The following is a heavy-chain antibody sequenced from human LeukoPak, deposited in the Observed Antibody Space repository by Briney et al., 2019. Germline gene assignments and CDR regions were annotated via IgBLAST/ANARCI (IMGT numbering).Heavy chain of an antibody. CDR2: INSDGSST. Sequence: GGSLRLSCAASGFTFSSYWMHWVRQAPGKGLVWVSRINSDGSSTSYADSVKGRFTISRDNAKNTLYLQMNSLRAEDTAVYYCASEARLSSWYPDAFDIWGQGTMVTVSS. V-gene: IGHV3-74*01. J-gene: IGHJ3*02. CDR1: GFTFSSYW. D-gene: IGHD6-13*01. CDR3: ASEARLSSWYPDAFDI.